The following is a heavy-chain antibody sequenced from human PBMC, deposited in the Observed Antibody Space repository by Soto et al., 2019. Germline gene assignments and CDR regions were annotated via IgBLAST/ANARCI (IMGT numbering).Heavy chain of an antibody. D-gene: IGHD7-27*01. CDR1: GGSFSGYY. V-gene: IGHV4-34*01. J-gene: IGHJ4*02. CDR2: INHSGGT. Sequence: QVQLQQWGAGLLKPSETLSLTCAVYGGSFSGYYWNWIRQPPGKGLEWIGEINHSGGTNYNPSLKSRVTLSVDTSKNQFSLKLSSVTAADTAVYYCARGWGRIFDYWGQGTRVTVSS. CDR3: ARGWGRIFDY.